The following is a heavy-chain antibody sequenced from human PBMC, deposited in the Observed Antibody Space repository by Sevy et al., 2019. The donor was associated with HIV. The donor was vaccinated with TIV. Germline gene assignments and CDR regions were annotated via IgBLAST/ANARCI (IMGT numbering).Heavy chain of an antibody. V-gene: IGHV3-30-3*01. CDR2: ISYDGSNK. D-gene: IGHD3-16*02. J-gene: IGHJ3*02. Sequence: GGSLRLSCAASGFTFSSYAMHWVRQAPGKGLEWVAVISYDGSNKYYADSVKGRFTISRDNSKNTLYLQMNSLRAEDTAVYYCAKRYQDYDYVWGSYRQGPSDAFDIWGQGTMVTVSS. CDR1: GFTFSSYA. CDR3: AKRYQDYDYVWGSYRQGPSDAFDI.